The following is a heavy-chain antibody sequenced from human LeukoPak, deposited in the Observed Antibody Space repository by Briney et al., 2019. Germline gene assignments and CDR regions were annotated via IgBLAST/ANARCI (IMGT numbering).Heavy chain of an antibody. D-gene: IGHD4-17*01. CDR2: IYPGDSDT. CDR1: GYSFTSYW. J-gene: IGHJ4*02. Sequence: GESLKISCKGSGYSFTSYWIGWVRQMPGKGLEWMGIIYPGDSDTRYSPSFQGQVTISADKSITTAYLQWSSLKSSDTAMYYCARGDYGDFRIYYTLFDYWGQGTLVTVSS. V-gene: IGHV5-51*01. CDR3: ARGDYGDFRIYYTLFDY.